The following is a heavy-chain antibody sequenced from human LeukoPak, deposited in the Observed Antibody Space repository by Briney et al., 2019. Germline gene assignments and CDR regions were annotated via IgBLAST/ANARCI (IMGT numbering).Heavy chain of an antibody. D-gene: IGHD1-26*01. CDR3: ARSRAFNSGAFDP. Sequence: SETLSLTCTVSGASVSSASYWTWIRQPPGKGVEWIAHIYNGVNTNYTPSLKSRVTISVDTSKNQFSLRLNSVTAADTAVYYCARSRAFNSGAFDPWGQGSLVTVSS. V-gene: IGHV4-61*01. J-gene: IGHJ5*02. CDR2: IYNGVNT. CDR1: GASVSSASY.